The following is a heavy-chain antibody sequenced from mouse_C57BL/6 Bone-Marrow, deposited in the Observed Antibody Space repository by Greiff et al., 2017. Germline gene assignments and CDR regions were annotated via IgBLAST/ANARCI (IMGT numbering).Heavy chain of an antibody. CDR2: IDPEDGAT. D-gene: IGHD1-1*01. J-gene: IGHJ1*03. CDR3: ASGGAYFHWYFDV. V-gene: IGHV14-2*01. CDR1: GFNIKDYY. Sequence: VQLQQSGAELVKPGASVSLSCTASGFNIKDYYMHWVKQRTEQGLEWIGRIDPEDGATKYAPLFQGLATTTADPSSNTAYLQLSSRTSEDAAVYYCASGGAYFHWYFDVWGTGTTVTVSS.